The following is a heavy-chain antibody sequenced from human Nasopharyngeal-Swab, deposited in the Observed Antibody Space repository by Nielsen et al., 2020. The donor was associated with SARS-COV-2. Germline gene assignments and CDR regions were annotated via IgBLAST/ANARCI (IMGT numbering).Heavy chain of an antibody. CDR3: APYGSGSYGVY. V-gene: IGHV4-39*01. CDR2: IYYRGST. Sequence: PGKGLEGIGSIYYRGSTDYNPALKSRVTISIDTSKNQFSLKLSSETAADTAVYYCAPYGSGSYGVYWGQGTLVTVSS. D-gene: IGHD3-10*01. J-gene: IGHJ4*02.